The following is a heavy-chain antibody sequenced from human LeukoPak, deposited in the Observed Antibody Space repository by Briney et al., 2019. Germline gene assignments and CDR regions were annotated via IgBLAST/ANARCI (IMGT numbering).Heavy chain of an antibody. CDR3: ARINYRAFSI. D-gene: IGHD4-11*01. CDR1: AFTVSTNC. Sequence: GGSLRLSCVASAFTVSTNCMIWVRQAPGKGLEWVSLIYGDGSTYYADSVKGRATISRDNSKNTVFLQMNSLRAEDTALYYCARINYRAFSIWGQGTMVTVSS. V-gene: IGHV3-66*01. J-gene: IGHJ3*02. CDR2: IYGDGST.